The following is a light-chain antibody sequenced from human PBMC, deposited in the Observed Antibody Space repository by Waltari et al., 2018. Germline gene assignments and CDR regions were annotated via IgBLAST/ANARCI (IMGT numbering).Light chain of an antibody. J-gene: IGKJ1*01. CDR2: GAS. Sequence: DIVMTQSPDSLAVSLGERANFNCKSNQSVLYSSNNKNYLAWYQQKPGQPPKLLIYGASTRESGVPDRFSGSGSGTDFTLTISSLQAEDVAVYYCQQYLTSSWTFGQGTKVEIK. CDR1: QSVLYSSNNKNY. V-gene: IGKV4-1*01. CDR3: QQYLTSSWT.